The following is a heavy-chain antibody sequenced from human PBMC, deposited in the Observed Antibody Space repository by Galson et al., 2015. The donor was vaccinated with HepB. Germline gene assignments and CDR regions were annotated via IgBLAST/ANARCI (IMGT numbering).Heavy chain of an antibody. D-gene: IGHD2-2*01. V-gene: IGHV3-30*18. Sequence: SLRLSCAASGFTFSSYGMHWVRQAPGKGLEWVAVISYDGSNKYYADSVKGRFTISRDNSKNTLYLQMNSLRAEDTAVYYCAKGVGYCSSTSCRQRKDYYYYGMDVWGQGTTVTVSS. CDR2: ISYDGSNK. CDR1: GFTFSSYG. J-gene: IGHJ6*02. CDR3: AKGVGYCSSTSCRQRKDYYYYGMDV.